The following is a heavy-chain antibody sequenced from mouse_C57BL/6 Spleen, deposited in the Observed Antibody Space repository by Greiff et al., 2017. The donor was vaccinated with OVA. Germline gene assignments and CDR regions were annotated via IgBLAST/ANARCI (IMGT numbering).Heavy chain of an antibody. CDR2: INPNNGCT. J-gene: IGHJ2*01. CDR3: ARERLYEDDCFDY. Sequence: EVQLQQSGPELVKPGASVKISCKASGYTFTDYYMNWVKQSPGKSLEWIGDINPNNGCTSYKQKFKGKATLSVDKSSSTDYMELRSLTSEDSAVYYCARERLYEDDCFDYWGQGTPLTVSS. D-gene: IGHD1-1*01. V-gene: IGHV1-26*01. CDR1: GYTFTDYY.